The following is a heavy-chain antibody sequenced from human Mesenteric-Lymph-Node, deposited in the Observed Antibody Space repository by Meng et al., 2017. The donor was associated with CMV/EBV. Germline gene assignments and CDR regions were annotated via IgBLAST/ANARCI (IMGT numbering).Heavy chain of an antibody. CDR1: GFTFSDYY. Sequence: GGSLRLSCAASGFTFSDYYMDWVRQAPGKGLEWVAVISYDGSNKYYADSVKGRFTISRDNSKNTLYLQMNSLRAEDTAVYYCARGLCGGDCSTNYYYYGMDVWGQGTTVTVSS. D-gene: IGHD2-21*01. V-gene: IGHV3-30-3*01. CDR3: ARGLCGGDCSTNYYYYGMDV. J-gene: IGHJ6*02. CDR2: ISYDGSNK.